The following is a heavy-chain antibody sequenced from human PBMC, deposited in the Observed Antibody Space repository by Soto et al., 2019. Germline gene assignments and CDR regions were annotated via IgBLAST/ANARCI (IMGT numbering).Heavy chain of an antibody. J-gene: IGHJ4*02. CDR3: ARDSNRSIDY. CDR2: IDHTGKTI. D-gene: IGHD6-13*01. V-gene: IGHV3-48*01. Sequence: GGSLRLSCLASGFTLSDHGMNWVRQAPGKGLEWISYIDHTGKTIYYRDSVKGRFTISRDTAKNSLYLQMNSLRVEDTAVYYCARDSNRSIDYWGRGTLVTVSS. CDR1: GFTLSDHG.